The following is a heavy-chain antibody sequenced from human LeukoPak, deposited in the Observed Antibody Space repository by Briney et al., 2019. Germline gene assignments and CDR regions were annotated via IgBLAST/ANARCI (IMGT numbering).Heavy chain of an antibody. D-gene: IGHD6-13*01. J-gene: IGHJ3*02. CDR1: GGSISSGGYY. CDR2: IYYSGST. V-gene: IGHV4-31*03. Sequence: SETLSLTCTVSGGSISSGGYYWSWIRQHPGKGLEWIGYIYYSGSTYYDPSLKSRVTISVDTSKNQFSLKLSSVTAADTAVYYCASPGIAAAGTKAFDIWGQGTMVTVSS. CDR3: ASPGIAAAGTKAFDI.